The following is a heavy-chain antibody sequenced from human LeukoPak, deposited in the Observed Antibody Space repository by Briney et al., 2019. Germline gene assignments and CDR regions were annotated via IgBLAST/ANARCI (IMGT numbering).Heavy chain of an antibody. CDR1: GFTFSTYS. J-gene: IGHJ4*02. Sequence: PGGSLRLSCAASGFTFSTYSMNWVRWAPGKGLEWVSSISSRSTYIYYGDSMKGRFTISRDNSKNTLYLQMNSLRAEDTAVYYCARWGPNSSSWYYFDYWGQGTLVTVSS. D-gene: IGHD6-13*01. V-gene: IGHV3-21*04. CDR2: ISSRSTYI. CDR3: ARWGPNSSSWYYFDY.